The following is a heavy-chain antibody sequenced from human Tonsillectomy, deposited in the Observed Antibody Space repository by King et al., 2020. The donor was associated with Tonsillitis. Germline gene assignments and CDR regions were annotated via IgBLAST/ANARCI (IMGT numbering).Heavy chain of an antibody. CDR3: VKDRALVTTGGGAFDI. J-gene: IGHJ3*02. Sequence: VQLVESGGGLVQPGGSLRLSCSASGFTFSSYAMHWVRQAPGKGLEYVSTISSNGGSTYYADSVKGRFTISRDNSKNTLYLQMSSLRAEDTAVYYCVKDRALVTTGGGAFDIWGQGTMVTVSS. V-gene: IGHV3-64D*06. CDR1: GFTFSSYA. CDR2: ISSNGGST. D-gene: IGHD3-16*01.